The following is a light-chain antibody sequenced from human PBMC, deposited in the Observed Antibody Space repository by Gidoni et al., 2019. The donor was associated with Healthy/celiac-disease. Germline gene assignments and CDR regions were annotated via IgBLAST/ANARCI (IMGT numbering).Light chain of an antibody. J-gene: IGKJ3*01. V-gene: IGKV1-39*01. CDR1: QSISSY. Sequence: DIQMTQSPSSLSASVGDRDTITCRASQSISSYINWYQQKPGKAPKLLIYAAFSLQSGVPSRFSGSGSGTDFTLTISSLQPEDFATYYCQQSYSTPRTFGPGTKVDIK. CDR2: AAF. CDR3: QQSYSTPRT.